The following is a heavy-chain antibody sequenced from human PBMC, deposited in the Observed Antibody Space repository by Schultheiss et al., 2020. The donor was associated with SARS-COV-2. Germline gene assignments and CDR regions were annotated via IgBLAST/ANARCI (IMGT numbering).Heavy chain of an antibody. CDR2: IYYSGST. CDR3: ARQGSITIFGVVTSGSHFDF. Sequence: SQTLSLTCTVSGGSISSGDYYWSWIRQPPGKGLEWIGYIYYSGSTYYNPSLKSRVTISVDTSKNQFSLKLSSVTAADTAVYYCARQGSITIFGVVTSGSHFDFWGQGTLVTVFS. V-gene: IGHV4-30-4*08. D-gene: IGHD3-3*01. CDR1: GGSISSGDYY. J-gene: IGHJ4*02.